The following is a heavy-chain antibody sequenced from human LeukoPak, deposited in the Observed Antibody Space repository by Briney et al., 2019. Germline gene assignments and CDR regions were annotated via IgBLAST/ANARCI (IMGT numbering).Heavy chain of an antibody. CDR3: TRRYNYDSSGYYYVRDAFDI. V-gene: IGHV3-49*04. CDR1: GFTFGDYV. Sequence: PGGSLRLSCTASGFTFGDYVMSWVRQAPGKGLERVGFIRSKAYGGTTKNAASVKGRFTISRDDSRSIAYLQMNSLKTEDTAVYYCTRRYNYDSSGYYYVRDAFDIWGQGTMVTVSS. CDR2: IRSKAYGGTT. J-gene: IGHJ3*02. D-gene: IGHD3-22*01.